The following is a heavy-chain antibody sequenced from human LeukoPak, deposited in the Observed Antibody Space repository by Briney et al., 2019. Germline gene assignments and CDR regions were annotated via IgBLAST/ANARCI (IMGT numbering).Heavy chain of an antibody. J-gene: IGHJ3*02. Sequence: SETLSLTCAVAGGSISSSNWWSWVRQPPGKGLEWIGEIYHSGSTNYNPSLKSRVTISVDKSKNQFSLKLSSVTAADTAVYYCASARYSGAFDIWGQGTMVTVSS. CDR3: ASARYSGAFDI. V-gene: IGHV4-4*02. CDR1: GGSISSSNW. CDR2: IYHSGST. D-gene: IGHD2-15*01.